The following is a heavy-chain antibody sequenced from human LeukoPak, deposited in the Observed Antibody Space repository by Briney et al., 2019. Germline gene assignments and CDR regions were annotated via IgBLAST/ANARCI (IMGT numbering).Heavy chain of an antibody. CDR1: GFTFSSYA. V-gene: IGHV3-64*01. CDR2: ISSNGGST. J-gene: IGHJ4*02. CDR3: ARKTSSGWSFHFDY. Sequence: GGSLRLSCAASGFTFSSYAMHWVRQAPGKGLEYVSAISSNGGSTYYANSVKGRFTISRDNAKNSLYLQMNSLRAEDTAVYYCARKTSSGWSFHFDYWGQGTLVTVSS. D-gene: IGHD6-19*01.